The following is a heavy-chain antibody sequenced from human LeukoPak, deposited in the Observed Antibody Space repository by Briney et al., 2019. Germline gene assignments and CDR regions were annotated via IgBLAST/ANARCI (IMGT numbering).Heavy chain of an antibody. J-gene: IGHJ4*02. D-gene: IGHD6-13*01. CDR2: ISWNSGSI. Sequence: GGSLRLSCAASGFTFGAYPMHWVRQAPGKGLEWVSGISWNSGSIGYADSVKGRFTISRDNAKNSLYLQMNSLRAEDTALYYCAKTTTIAAAPSYFDYWGQGTLVTVSS. CDR3: AKTTTIAAAPSYFDY. V-gene: IGHV3-9*01. CDR1: GFTFGAYP.